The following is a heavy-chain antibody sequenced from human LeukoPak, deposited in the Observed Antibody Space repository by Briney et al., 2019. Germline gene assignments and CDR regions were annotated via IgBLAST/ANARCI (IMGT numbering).Heavy chain of an antibody. CDR2: IYYSGST. CDR3: ARLGRYYYYMDV. J-gene: IGHJ6*03. Sequence: PSETLSLTCTVSGGSISSYYWSWIRQPPGKGLEWIGYIYYSGSTNYNPSLKSRVTISVDTSKNQFSLKLSSVTAADTAVYYCARLGRYYYYMDVWGKGTTVTISS. CDR1: GGSISSYY. D-gene: IGHD3-16*01. V-gene: IGHV4-59*08.